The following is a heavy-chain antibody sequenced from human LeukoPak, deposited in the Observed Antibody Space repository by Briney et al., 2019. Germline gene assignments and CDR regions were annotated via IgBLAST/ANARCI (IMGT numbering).Heavy chain of an antibody. CDR3: ARDSSGYYGLYYGMDV. Sequence: SVKVSCKASGGTFSSYAISWVRQAPGQGLEWMGGIIPIFGTANYAQKFQGRVTITADESTSTAYMELSSLRSEDTAVYYCARDSSGYYGLYYGMDVWGQGTTVTVSS. D-gene: IGHD3-22*01. CDR1: GGTFSSYA. J-gene: IGHJ6*02. CDR2: IIPIFGTA. V-gene: IGHV1-69*13.